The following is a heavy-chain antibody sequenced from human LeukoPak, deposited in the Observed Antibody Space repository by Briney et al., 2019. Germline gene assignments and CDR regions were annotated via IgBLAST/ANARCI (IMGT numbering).Heavy chain of an antibody. CDR1: GGSISSYY. D-gene: IGHD6-6*01. CDR3: ARGIAARSSKGYYYMDV. V-gene: IGHV4-39*07. J-gene: IGHJ6*03. Sequence: SETLSLTCTVSGGSISSYYWGWIRQPPGKGLEWIGSIYYSGSTYYNPSLKSRVTISVDTSKNQFSLKLSSVTAADTAVYYCARGIAARSSKGYYYMDVWGKGTTVTVSS. CDR2: IYYSGST.